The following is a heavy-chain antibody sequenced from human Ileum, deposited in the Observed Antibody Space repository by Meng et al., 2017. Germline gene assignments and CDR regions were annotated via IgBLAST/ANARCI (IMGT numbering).Heavy chain of an antibody. D-gene: IGHD3-3*02. Sequence: QGQLVQAGGEAKKPGDSLKVSCKASGYTFSDYFVHWVRQAPGQGLEWMGRINPKSGATAYAQKFQGRVTVTSDTSISTAYLDLISLTSDDTALYYCVRSNIFGWNPRDHWGQGTLVTVSS. CDR1: GYTFSDYF. V-gene: IGHV1-2*06. CDR3: VRSNIFGWNPRDH. CDR2: INPKSGAT. J-gene: IGHJ4*02.